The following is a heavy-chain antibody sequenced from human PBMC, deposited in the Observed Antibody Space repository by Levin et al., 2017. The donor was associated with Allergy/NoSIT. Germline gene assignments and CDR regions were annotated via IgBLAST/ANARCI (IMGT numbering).Heavy chain of an antibody. Sequence: SQTLSLTCTVSGGSISSYYWSWIRQPPGKGLEWIGYIYYSGSTNYNPSLKSRVTISVDTSKNQFSLKLSSVTAADTAVYYCARCGYSYGYRCTYFDYWGQGTLVTVSS. J-gene: IGHJ4*02. CDR1: GGSISSYY. CDR2: IYYSGST. CDR3: ARCGYSYGYRCTYFDY. D-gene: IGHD5-18*01. V-gene: IGHV4-59*08.